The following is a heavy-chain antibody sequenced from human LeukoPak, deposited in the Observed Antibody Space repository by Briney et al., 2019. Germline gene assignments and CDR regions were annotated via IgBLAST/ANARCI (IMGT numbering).Heavy chain of an antibody. CDR2: IYYSGNT. Sequence: SETLSLTCTVSGGSISSYYWSWIRQPPGKGLEWIAYIYYSGNTDYSPSVRSRVTMSIDTSRNQFSLKLSSVTAADTAVYYCARGKNREYCSGGSCYGLAAFDIWGQGTMVTVSS. CDR1: GGSISSYY. J-gene: IGHJ3*02. CDR3: ARGKNREYCSGGSCYGLAAFDI. D-gene: IGHD2-15*01. V-gene: IGHV4-59*08.